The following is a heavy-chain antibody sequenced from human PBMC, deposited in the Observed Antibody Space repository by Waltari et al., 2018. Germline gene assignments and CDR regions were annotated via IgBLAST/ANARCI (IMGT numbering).Heavy chain of an antibody. V-gene: IGHV4-34*01. CDR2: INHSGST. D-gene: IGHD3-10*01. CDR1: GWSFSGYY. CDR3: ATVRGAFDI. J-gene: IGHJ3*02. Sequence: QVQLQQWGAGLLKPSETLSLTCAVYGWSFSGYYWSWIRQPPGKGMEWIGEINHSGSTNYNPSLKSRVTISVDTSKNQFSLKLSSVTAADTAVYYCATVRGAFDIWGQGTMVTVSS.